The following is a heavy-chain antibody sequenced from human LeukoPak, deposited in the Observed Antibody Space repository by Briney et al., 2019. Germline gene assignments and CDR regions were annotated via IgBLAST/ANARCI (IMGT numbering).Heavy chain of an antibody. CDR3: ARGSAHRELLPQVDY. D-gene: IGHD3-10*01. CDR1: GFTFSSYA. J-gene: IGHJ4*02. CDR2: ISYDGSNK. V-gene: IGHV3-30-3*01. Sequence: GGSLRLSCAASGFTFSSYAMHWVRQAPGKGLEWVAVISYDGSNKYYADSVKGRFTISRDNSKNTLYLQMNSLRAEDTAVYYCARGSAHRELLPQVDYWGQGTLVTVSS.